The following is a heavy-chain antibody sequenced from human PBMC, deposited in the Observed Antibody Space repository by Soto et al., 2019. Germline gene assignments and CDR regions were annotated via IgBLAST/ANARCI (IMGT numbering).Heavy chain of an antibody. Sequence: GSLRLSCAASGFTFSSYSMNWVRQAPGKGLEWVSSISSSSSYIYYADSVKGRFTISRDNAKNSLYLQMNSLRAEDTAVYYCARGYYDSSGYLAPLDYWGQGTLVTVSS. J-gene: IGHJ4*02. CDR2: ISSSSSYI. CDR1: GFTFSSYS. CDR3: ARGYYDSSGYLAPLDY. D-gene: IGHD3-22*01. V-gene: IGHV3-21*01.